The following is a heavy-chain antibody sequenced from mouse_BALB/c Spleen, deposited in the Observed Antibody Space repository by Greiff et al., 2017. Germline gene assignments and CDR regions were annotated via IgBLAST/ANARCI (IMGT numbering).Heavy chain of an antibody. Sequence: DVQLQESGGGLVQPGGSLKLSCAASGFTFSSYTMSWVRQTPEKRLEWVAYISNGGGSTYYPDTVKGRFTISRDNAKNTLYLQMSSLKSEDTAMYYCARQDYGYAMDYWGQGTSVTVSS. CDR2: ISNGGGST. CDR3: ARQDYGYAMDY. V-gene: IGHV5-12-2*01. D-gene: IGHD1-1*01. CDR1: GFTFSSYT. J-gene: IGHJ4*01.